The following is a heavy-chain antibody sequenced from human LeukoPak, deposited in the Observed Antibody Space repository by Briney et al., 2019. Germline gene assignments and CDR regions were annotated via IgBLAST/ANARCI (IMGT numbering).Heavy chain of an antibody. CDR2: IYTSGST. CDR1: GGSISSGSFY. Sequence: SQTLSLTCTVSGGSISSGSFYWSWIRQPAGKGLEWIGRIYTSGSTNYNPSLKSRVTISVDRSKNQFSLKLSSVTAADTAVYYCARRIYGDYWYYFDYWGQGTLVAVSS. V-gene: IGHV4-61*02. J-gene: IGHJ4*02. CDR3: ARRIYGDYWYYFDY. D-gene: IGHD4-17*01.